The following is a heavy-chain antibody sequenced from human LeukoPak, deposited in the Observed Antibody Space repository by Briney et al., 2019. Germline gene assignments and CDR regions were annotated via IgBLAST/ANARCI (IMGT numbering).Heavy chain of an antibody. V-gene: IGHV3-23*01. CDR3: ARISSGWYSNYYYYMDV. D-gene: IGHD6-19*01. CDR2: ISGSGGRT. CDR1: GFTFSSYA. J-gene: IGHJ6*03. Sequence: GGSLRLSCAASGFTFSSYAMSWVRQAPGKGLEWVSSISGSGGRTYHADSVKGRFTISRDNSKNTLYLQMNSLRAEDTAVYYCARISSGWYSNYYYYMDVWGKGTTVTISS.